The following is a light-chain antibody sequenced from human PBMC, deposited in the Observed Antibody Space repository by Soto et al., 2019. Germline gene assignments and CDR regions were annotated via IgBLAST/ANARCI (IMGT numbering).Light chain of an antibody. CDR3: QQYYGSPLT. CDR2: WAS. V-gene: IGKV4-1*01. CDR1: QSVLYSSNNKNY. Sequence: DIVMTQSPDSLAVSLGERTTINCKSSQSVLYSSNNKNYLAGYQQKPGQPPKLLIYWASTRESGAPDRFSGSESGTDFTLTISSLQAEDGAVYYCQQYYGSPLTFGGGAKVDIK. J-gene: IGKJ4*01.